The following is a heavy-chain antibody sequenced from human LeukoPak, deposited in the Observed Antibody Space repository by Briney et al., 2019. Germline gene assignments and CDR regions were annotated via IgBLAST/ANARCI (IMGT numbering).Heavy chain of an antibody. CDR3: AREVLVRGVHYYGMDV. D-gene: IGHD3-10*01. J-gene: IGHJ6*02. CDR2: ISYDGSNK. CDR1: GFTFSSYA. Sequence: GGSLRLSCAASGFTFSSYAMHWVRQAPGKGLEWVAVISYDGSNKYYADSVKGRFTISRDNSKNTLYLQMNSLRAEDTAVYYCAREVLVRGVHYYGMDVWGQGTTVTVSS. V-gene: IGHV3-30-3*01.